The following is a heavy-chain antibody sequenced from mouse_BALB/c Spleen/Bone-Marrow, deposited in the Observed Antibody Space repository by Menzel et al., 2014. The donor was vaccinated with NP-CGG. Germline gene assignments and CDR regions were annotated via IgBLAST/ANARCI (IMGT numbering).Heavy chain of an antibody. CDR1: DYPFTDYT. Sequence: EVQLQQSGPELVKPGASMKISCKASDYPFTDYTMNRVKQSHGKNLEWIGLINPYNGGTSYNQKFKGKATLTVDKSSSTAYMELLSLTSEDSAVYYCARRDGNFYYAMDYWGQGTSVTVSS. CDR3: ARRDGNFYYAMDY. J-gene: IGHJ4*01. CDR2: INPYNGGT. D-gene: IGHD2-3*01. V-gene: IGHV1-19*01.